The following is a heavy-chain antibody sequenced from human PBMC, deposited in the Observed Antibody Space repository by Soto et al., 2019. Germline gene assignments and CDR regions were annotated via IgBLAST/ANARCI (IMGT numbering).Heavy chain of an antibody. V-gene: IGHV1-46*01. CDR2: INPTGGST. CDR1: GYTFTNYY. J-gene: IGHJ4*02. CDR3: ARDLEAADY. D-gene: IGHD6-13*01. Sequence: QVQLVQSGAEVKKPGASVKVSCKASGYTFTNYYIHWVRQAPGQGLEWMGIINPTGGSTNYAQKFQGRVTLTMDTSTSTVYMELSSLRFEDTAVYYCARDLEAADYWGQGTLVTVSS.